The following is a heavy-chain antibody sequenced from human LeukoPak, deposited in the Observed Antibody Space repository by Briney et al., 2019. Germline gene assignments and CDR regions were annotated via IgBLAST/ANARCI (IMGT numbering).Heavy chain of an antibody. CDR3: ARDARPVVVFAAINY. V-gene: IGHV3-21*01. CDR1: GFTFSDYS. J-gene: IGHJ4*02. Sequence: GGSLRLSCAASGFTFSDYSMNWVRQAPGQGLEWGSSISSSGGYIYYADSVKGRFTISRDNAKNLLYLQVNSLRAEDTAVYYCARDARPVVVFAAINYWGQGTLVTVSS. D-gene: IGHD2-15*01. CDR2: ISSSGGYI.